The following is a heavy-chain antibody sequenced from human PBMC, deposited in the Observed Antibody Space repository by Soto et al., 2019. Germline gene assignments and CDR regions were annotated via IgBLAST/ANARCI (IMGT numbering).Heavy chain of an antibody. Sequence: EVQLVESGGGLAQPGGSLRLSCAASGFTFSTYSMNWVRQAPGKGLEWVSYISSSSSPIYYADSVKGRFTISRDNAKNSLYLQMNSLRAEDTAMYYCARVKCNSGWACGMDVWGQGTTVTVSS. D-gene: IGHD6-19*01. CDR3: ARVKCNSGWACGMDV. CDR1: GFTFSTYS. CDR2: ISSSSSPI. V-gene: IGHV3-48*01. J-gene: IGHJ6*02.